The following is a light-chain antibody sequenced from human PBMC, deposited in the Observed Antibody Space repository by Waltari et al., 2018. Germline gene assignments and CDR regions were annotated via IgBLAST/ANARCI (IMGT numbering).Light chain of an antibody. Sequence: EIVLTQSPATLSLSPGAGATLSCRARQSVSSYLAWYQQKPGQPPRLLIYDASNRATGIPARFSGSGSGTDFTLTISRLEPEDFAVYYCQQRYRGRTFGQGTKVESK. V-gene: IGKV3-11*01. CDR3: QQRYRGRT. J-gene: IGKJ1*01. CDR2: DAS. CDR1: QSVSSY.